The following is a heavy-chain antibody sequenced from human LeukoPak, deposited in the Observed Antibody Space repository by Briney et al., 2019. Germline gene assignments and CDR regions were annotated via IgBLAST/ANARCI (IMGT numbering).Heavy chain of an antibody. CDR1: GFTFSSYS. CDR2: ISSSSSYI. V-gene: IGHV3-21*01. J-gene: IGHJ2*01. CDR3: ARTLSSSGYSWYFDL. Sequence: PGGSLRLSCAASGFTFSSYSMNWVRQAPGKGLEWVSSISSSSSYIYYADSVKGRFTISRDNAKNSLYLQMNSLRAEDTAVYYCARTLSSSGYSWYFDLWGRGTLVTVSS. D-gene: IGHD3-22*01.